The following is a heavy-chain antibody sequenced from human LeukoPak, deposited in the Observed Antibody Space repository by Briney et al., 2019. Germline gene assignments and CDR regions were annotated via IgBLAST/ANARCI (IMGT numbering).Heavy chain of an antibody. CDR3: ARDRGAVTGQYFDY. D-gene: IGHD6-19*01. V-gene: IGHV3-11*01. Sequence: GGSLRLSCAVSGFSFSGYYMSWIRQAPRKGLKWVSYISSSGTSTNYADSVKGRFTISRDNAKNSLYLQMNNLRVEDTAVYYCARDRGAVTGQYFDYWGQGTLVTVSS. J-gene: IGHJ4*02. CDR2: ISSSGTST. CDR1: GFSFSGYY.